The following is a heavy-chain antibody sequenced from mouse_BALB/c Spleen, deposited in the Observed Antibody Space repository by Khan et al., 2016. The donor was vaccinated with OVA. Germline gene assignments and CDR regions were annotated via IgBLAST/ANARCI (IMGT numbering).Heavy chain of an antibody. CDR3: AREDALYYFDY. Sequence: QVQLQQSGAELVRPGASVKLSCKTSGYIFTSYWIHWVKQRSGQGLEWIARIYPGTDNIYYNEKVKDQATLTADKSSSTVYMQLSSLKSEDSAVYCCAREDALYYFDYWGQGTTLTVSS. CDR2: IYPGTDNI. J-gene: IGHJ2*01. V-gene: IGHV1S132*01. CDR1: GYIFTSYW.